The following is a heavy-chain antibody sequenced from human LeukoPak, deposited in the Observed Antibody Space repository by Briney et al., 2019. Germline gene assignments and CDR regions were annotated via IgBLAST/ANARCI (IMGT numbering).Heavy chain of an antibody. V-gene: IGHV4-4*02. D-gene: IGHD5-12*01. Sequence: SETLSLTCPVSGGSLSSSYLWSWVRQPPGKGREWIGEIYHSGSTNYNTSIKSRVTRSVDKSKNQFSLKLSSVTAADTAVYYCAISSGYPPLKFDYWGQGTLVTVSS. J-gene: IGHJ4*02. CDR1: GGSLSSSYL. CDR2: IYHSGST. CDR3: AISSGYPPLKFDY.